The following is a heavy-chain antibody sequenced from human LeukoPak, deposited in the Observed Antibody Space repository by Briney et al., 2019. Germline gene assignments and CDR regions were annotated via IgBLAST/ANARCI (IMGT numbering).Heavy chain of an antibody. D-gene: IGHD3-9*01. V-gene: IGHV1-2*06. CDR3: AREFDILTGYYRSIQFDP. J-gene: IGHJ5*02. CDR1: GYTFTGYY. CDR2: INPNSGGT. Sequence: GASVKVSCKASGYTFTGYYMHWVRQAPGQGLEWMGRINPNSGGTNYAQKFQGGVTMTRDTSISTAYMELSRLRSDDTAVYYCAREFDILTGYYRSIQFDPWGQGTLVTVSS.